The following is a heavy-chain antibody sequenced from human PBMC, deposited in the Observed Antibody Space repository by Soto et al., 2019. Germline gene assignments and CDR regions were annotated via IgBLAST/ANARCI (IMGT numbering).Heavy chain of an antibody. CDR1: GFTFSSYA. D-gene: IGHD3-22*01. Sequence: GSLRLCWSASGFTFSSYAMHWVRKAPGKGLEWVAVISYDGSNKYYADSVKGRFTISRDNSKNTLYLQMNSLRAEDTAVYYCARDGKYYYDSSGYYDHFDYWGQGTLVTVSS. J-gene: IGHJ4*02. V-gene: IGHV3-30-3*01. CDR3: ARDGKYYYDSSGYYDHFDY. CDR2: ISYDGSNK.